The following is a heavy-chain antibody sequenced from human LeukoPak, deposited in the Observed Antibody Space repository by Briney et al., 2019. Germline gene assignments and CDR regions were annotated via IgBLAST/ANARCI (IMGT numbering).Heavy chain of an antibody. D-gene: IGHD1-26*01. CDR3: ARGGRGSPEGFDI. Sequence: SDTVSLTCAVYVGSFSGHYWSWIRQPPGKALEWIGEINHSGSTNYNTSLKSRVTMSVDTSKNQFSLKLNSVTAADTAVYYCARGGRGSPEGFDIWGEGTMVTVSS. V-gene: IGHV4-34*01. CDR2: INHSGST. CDR1: VGSFSGHY. J-gene: IGHJ3*02.